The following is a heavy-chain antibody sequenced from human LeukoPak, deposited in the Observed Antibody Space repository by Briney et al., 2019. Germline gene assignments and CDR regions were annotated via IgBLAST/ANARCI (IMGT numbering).Heavy chain of an antibody. J-gene: IGHJ3*02. CDR1: GGSISSSSYY. V-gene: IGHV4-39*07. CDR3: ARGILLWFGELNGAFDI. D-gene: IGHD3-10*01. Sequence: PSETLSLTCTVSGGSISSSSYYWGWIRQPPGKGLEWIGSIYYSGSTYYNPSLKSRVTISVDTSKNQFSLKLSSVTAADTAVYYCARGILLWFGELNGAFDIWGQGTMVTVSS. CDR2: IYYSGST.